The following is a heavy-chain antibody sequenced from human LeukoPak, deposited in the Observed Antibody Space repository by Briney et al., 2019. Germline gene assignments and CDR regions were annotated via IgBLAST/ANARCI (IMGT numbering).Heavy chain of an antibody. CDR1: GFTFSSYS. D-gene: IGHD2-15*01. V-gene: IGHV3-21*01. Sequence: GGSLRLSCAASGFTFSSYSMNWVRQAPGKGLEWVSSISSSSSYIYYADSVKGRFTISRDNAKNSLYLQMSSLRAEDTAVYYCARDWVGDCSGGSCYYFDYWGQGTLVTVSS. CDR3: ARDWVGDCSGGSCYYFDY. J-gene: IGHJ4*02. CDR2: ISSSSSYI.